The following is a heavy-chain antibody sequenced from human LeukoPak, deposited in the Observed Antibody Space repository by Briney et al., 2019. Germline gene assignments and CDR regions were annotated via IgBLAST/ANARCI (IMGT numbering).Heavy chain of an antibody. Sequence: PGGSLRLSCAASGLTLSVYAMSWVRQAPGKGLEWVSGISGSRDNTYYADSVKGRFTISRDNSKNTLYLQMNILRAEDTAVYYCARDVVLAAATVPFDYWGQGTLVTVSS. CDR2: ISGSRDNT. D-gene: IGHD2-2*01. CDR1: GLTLSVYA. CDR3: ARDVVLAAATVPFDY. V-gene: IGHV3-23*01. J-gene: IGHJ4*02.